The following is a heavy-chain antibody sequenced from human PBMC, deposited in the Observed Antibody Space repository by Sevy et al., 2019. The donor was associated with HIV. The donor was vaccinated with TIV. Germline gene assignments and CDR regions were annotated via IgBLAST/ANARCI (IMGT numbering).Heavy chain of an antibody. CDR3: TRGGARDSSSWYDYFDY. CDR1: GFTFSGSA. Sequence: GRSLRLSCAASGFTFSGSAMQWVRQASGKGLEWVGRIRSKGNSYATAYAASVKGRFTISRDDSKNTVYLQMNNLKTEEPAVYYCTRGGARDSSSWYDYFDYWGQGTLVTVSS. V-gene: IGHV3-73*01. D-gene: IGHD6-13*01. CDR2: IRSKGNSYAT. J-gene: IGHJ4*02.